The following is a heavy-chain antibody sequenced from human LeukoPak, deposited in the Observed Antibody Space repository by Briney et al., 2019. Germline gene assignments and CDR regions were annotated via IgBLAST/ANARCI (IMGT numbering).Heavy chain of an antibody. V-gene: IGHV3-33*06. CDR3: AKANPVAGTFDY. D-gene: IGHD6-19*01. J-gene: IGHJ4*02. Sequence: GGSLRLSCAASGFTFSSYGMHLVRQAPGKGLEWVAVIWYDGSNKYYADSVKGRFTISRDNSKNTLYLQMNSLRAEDTAVYYCAKANPVAGTFDYWGQGTLVTVSS. CDR2: IWYDGSNK. CDR1: GFTFSSYG.